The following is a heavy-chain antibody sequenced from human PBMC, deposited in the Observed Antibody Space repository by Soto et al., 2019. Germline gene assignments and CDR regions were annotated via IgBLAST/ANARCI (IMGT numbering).Heavy chain of an antibody. CDR1: GFSVRTNY. J-gene: IGHJ4*02. CDR2: FESGGSI. Sequence: EVQLVETGGGLIQPGGSLRLSCAASGFSVRTNYMSWVRQSPGKGLEWVSVFESGGSIYYADSVKGRFIISRDDAKNTVYLKMNYLRAEDTAVYYCARAGVTPDFFDYWCQGTLVTVSS. D-gene: IGHD2-21*02. V-gene: IGHV3-53*02. CDR3: ARAGVTPDFFDY.